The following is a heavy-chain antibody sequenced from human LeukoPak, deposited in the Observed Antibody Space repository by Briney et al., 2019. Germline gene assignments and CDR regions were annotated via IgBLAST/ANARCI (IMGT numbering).Heavy chain of an antibody. CDR3: AKDRIAARQVDWFDP. V-gene: IGHV3-23*01. CDR1: GFTFSSYA. D-gene: IGHD6-6*01. Sequence: PGGSLRLSCAASGFTFSSYAMSWVRQAPGKGLEWVSAISGSGGSTYYADSVKGRFTISRDNSKNTLYLQMNSLRAEDTAVYYCAKDRIAARQVDWFDPWGQGTLVTVSS. J-gene: IGHJ5*02. CDR2: ISGSGGST.